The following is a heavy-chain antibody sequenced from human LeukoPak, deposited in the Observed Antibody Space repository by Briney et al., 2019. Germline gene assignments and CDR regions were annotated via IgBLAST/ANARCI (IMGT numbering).Heavy chain of an antibody. CDR2: INHSGST. V-gene: IGHV4-34*01. D-gene: IGHD1-26*01. Sequence: PSETLSLTCAVYGGSFSGYYWSWIRQPPGKGLEWIGEINHSGSTNYNPSLKSRVTISVDTSKNQFSLKLSSVTAADTAVYYCAGGVMSGSYYYYYYYMDVWGKGTTVTVSS. J-gene: IGHJ6*03. CDR1: GGSFSGYY. CDR3: AGGVMSGSYYYYYYYMDV.